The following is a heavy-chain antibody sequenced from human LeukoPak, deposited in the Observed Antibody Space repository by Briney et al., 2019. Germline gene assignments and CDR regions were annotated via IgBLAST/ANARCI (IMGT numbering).Heavy chain of an antibody. J-gene: IGHJ4*02. D-gene: IGHD6-13*01. CDR2: ITWNSGSM. CDR1: GFTFDDYA. Sequence: PGGSLRLSCAASGFTFDDYAMHWVRQAPGKGLEWVSGITWNSGSMAYADSVKGRFTISRDNAKNSLYLQMNRLRAGDTALYYCARDVRGSSSWYYFDYWGQGTLVTVSS. V-gene: IGHV3-9*01. CDR3: ARDVRGSSSWYYFDY.